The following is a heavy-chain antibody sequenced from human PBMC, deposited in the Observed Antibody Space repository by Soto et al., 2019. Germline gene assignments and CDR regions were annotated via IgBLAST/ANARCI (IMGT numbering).Heavy chain of an antibody. D-gene: IGHD6-19*01. CDR1: GYTFTRYG. CDR3: ARDRLIAVTGLLRN. Sequence: GASVKVSCKASGYTFTRYGISWVRQAPGQGPEWMGWISAYDDKTIYSQKFQGRVTLTADTSTTTAYMELRGLRFDDTAVYYCARDRLIAVTGLLRNWGQGTLVTVSS. V-gene: IGHV1-18*01. J-gene: IGHJ4*02. CDR2: ISAYDDKT.